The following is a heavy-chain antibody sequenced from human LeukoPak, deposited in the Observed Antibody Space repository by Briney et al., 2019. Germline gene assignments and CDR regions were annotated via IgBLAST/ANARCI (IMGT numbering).Heavy chain of an antibody. J-gene: IGHJ4*02. CDR2: ISGGGGST. CDR3: AKDYYDILTGYYIDY. CDR1: GFTFSSYA. Sequence: GGSLRLSCAASGFTFSSYAMSWVRQAPGKGLEWVSAISGGGGSTYYADSVKGRFTISRDNSKNTLYLQMNSLRAEDTAVYYCAKDYYDILTGYYIDYWGQGTLVTVSS. V-gene: IGHV3-23*01. D-gene: IGHD3-9*01.